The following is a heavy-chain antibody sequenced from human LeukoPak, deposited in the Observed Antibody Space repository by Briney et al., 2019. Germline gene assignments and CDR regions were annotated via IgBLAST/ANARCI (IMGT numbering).Heavy chain of an antibody. Sequence: GSLRLSCAASGFTFSSYSMNWVRQAPGKGLEWVSYISSSSSTIYYADSVKGRFTISRDNAKNSLYLQMNSLRAEDTAVYYCAKDRRYCTNGVCYSSFDYWGQGTLVTVSS. D-gene: IGHD2-8*01. CDR2: ISSSSSTI. CDR1: GFTFSSYS. J-gene: IGHJ4*02. V-gene: IGHV3-48*04. CDR3: AKDRRYCTNGVCYSSFDY.